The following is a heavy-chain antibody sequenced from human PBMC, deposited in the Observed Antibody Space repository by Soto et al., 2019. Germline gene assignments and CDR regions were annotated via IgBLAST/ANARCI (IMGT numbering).Heavy chain of an antibody. CDR1: GGSISRGGYY. V-gene: IGHV4-31*03. CDR3: ARQNRVYDSSGYYYPYYFDY. D-gene: IGHD3-22*01. CDR2: IYYSGST. Sequence: ALSLTCPVSGGSISRGGYYWSCMRQQPGKVPDCLGDIYYSGSTYYNPSLKSRVTISVDTSKNQFSLKLSSVTAADTAVYYCARQNRVYDSSGYYYPYYFDYWGQGTLVTVSS. J-gene: IGHJ4*02.